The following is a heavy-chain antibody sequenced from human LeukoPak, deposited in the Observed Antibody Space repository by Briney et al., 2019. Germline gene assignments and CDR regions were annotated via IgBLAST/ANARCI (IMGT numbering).Heavy chain of an antibody. CDR1: GFTVSSNY. CDR3: ARVGLYGSGSYYYFDY. Sequence: GGSLRLSCAASGFTVSSNYMSWVRQAPGKGLEWVSVIYSGGSTYYADSVKGRFTISKDNSKNTLYLQMNSLRAEDTAVYYCARVGLYGSGSYYYFDYWGQGTLVTVSS. J-gene: IGHJ4*02. V-gene: IGHV3-53*01. CDR2: IYSGGST. D-gene: IGHD3-10*01.